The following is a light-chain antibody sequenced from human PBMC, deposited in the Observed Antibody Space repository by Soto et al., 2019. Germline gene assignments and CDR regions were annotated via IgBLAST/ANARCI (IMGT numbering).Light chain of an antibody. CDR1: SSNIGNNY. J-gene: IGLJ2*01. V-gene: IGLV1-51*01. CDR2: DNN. CDR3: ATWDYSLTGEV. Sequence: QSVLTQPPSVSAAPGQKVTISCSGSSSNIGNNYVSWYQQLPGTAPKLLIYDNNKRPSGIPDRFSGSKSGTSGTLDITGLQTGVEADYYCATWDYSLTGEVFGGGTQLTVL.